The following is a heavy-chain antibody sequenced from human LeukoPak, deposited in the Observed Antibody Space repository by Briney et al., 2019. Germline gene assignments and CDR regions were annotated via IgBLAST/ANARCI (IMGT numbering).Heavy chain of an antibody. Sequence: GGSLRLSCAASGFTFDKYWMHWVRQAPGKGPVWVSRVNEDGSSTISADFVEGRFAISRDNAKRMLYLQMNSLRAEDTAVYYCARGWISDAFDIWGQGTRVTVSS. J-gene: IGHJ3*02. CDR2: VNEDGSST. CDR3: ARGWISDAFDI. V-gene: IGHV3-74*01. D-gene: IGHD5-12*01. CDR1: GFTFDKYW.